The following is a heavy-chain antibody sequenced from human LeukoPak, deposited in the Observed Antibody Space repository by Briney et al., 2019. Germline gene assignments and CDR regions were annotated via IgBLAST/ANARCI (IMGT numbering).Heavy chain of an antibody. D-gene: IGHD3-16*02. CDR1: GFTFSSYA. Sequence: GGSLRLSCAASGFTFSSYAMHWVRQAPGKGLEWVAVISYDGSNKYYADSVKGRFTISRDNSKNTLYLQMNSLRAEDTAVYYCARGWRNYDYVWGSYRPWGAFDIWGQGTMVTVPS. V-gene: IGHV3-30*04. CDR3: ARGWRNYDYVWGSYRPWGAFDI. J-gene: IGHJ3*02. CDR2: ISYDGSNK.